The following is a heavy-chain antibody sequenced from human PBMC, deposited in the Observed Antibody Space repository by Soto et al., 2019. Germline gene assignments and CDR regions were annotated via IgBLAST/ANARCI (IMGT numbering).Heavy chain of an antibody. V-gene: IGHV4-4*07. D-gene: IGHD6-13*01. J-gene: IGHJ6*02. CDR2: IYTSGST. Sequence: QVQLQESGPGLVKPSETLSLTCTVSGGSISSYYWSWIRQPAGKGLEWIGRIYTSGSTNYNPSLKSRVPMSVDTSKNQFSLKLSSVTAADTAVYYCAREPYSSSWYGQRGSYYYYGMDVWGQGTTVTVSS. CDR3: AREPYSSSWYGQRGSYYYYGMDV. CDR1: GGSISSYY.